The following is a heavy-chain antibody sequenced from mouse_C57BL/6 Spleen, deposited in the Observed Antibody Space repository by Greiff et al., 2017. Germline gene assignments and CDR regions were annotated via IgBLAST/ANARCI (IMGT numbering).Heavy chain of an antibody. CDR3: ARHEEPEYYYGSSYAAMDY. D-gene: IGHD1-1*01. CDR1: GYTFTEYT. Sequence: QVQLQQSGAELVKPGASVKLSCKASGYTFTEYTIHWVKQRSGQGLEWIGWFYPGSGSIKYNEKFKDKATLTADKSSSTVYMELSRLTSEDSAVYFCARHEEPEYYYGSSYAAMDYWGQGTSVTVSS. CDR2: FYPGSGSI. J-gene: IGHJ4*01. V-gene: IGHV1-62-2*01.